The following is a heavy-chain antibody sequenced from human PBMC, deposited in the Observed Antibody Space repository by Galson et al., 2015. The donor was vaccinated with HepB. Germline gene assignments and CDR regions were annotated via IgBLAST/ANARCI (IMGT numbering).Heavy chain of an antibody. CDR1: GFTFSSYG. CDR2: IWYDGSNK. D-gene: IGHD5-12*01. V-gene: IGHV3-33*01. Sequence: SLRLSCAASGFTFSSYGMHWVRQAPGKGLEWVAVIWYDGSNKYYADSVKGRFTISRDNSKNTLYLQMNSLRAEDTAVYYCARTLVATRLGLDYWGQGTLVTVSS. CDR3: ARTLVATRLGLDY. J-gene: IGHJ4*02.